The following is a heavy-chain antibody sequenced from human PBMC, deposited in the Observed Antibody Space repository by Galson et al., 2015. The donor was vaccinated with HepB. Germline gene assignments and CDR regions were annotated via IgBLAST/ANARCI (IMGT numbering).Heavy chain of an antibody. Sequence: SLRLSCAASGFTFSNAWMSWVRQAPGKGLEWVGRIKSKTDGGTTDYAAPVKGRFTISRDNSKNTLYLQMNSLRAEDTAVYYCARAGVSIAARPDSYYYYMDVWGKGTTVTVSS. CDR2: IKSKTDGGTT. J-gene: IGHJ6*03. CDR3: ARAGVSIAARPDSYYYYMDV. V-gene: IGHV3-15*01. CDR1: GFTFSNAW. D-gene: IGHD6-6*01.